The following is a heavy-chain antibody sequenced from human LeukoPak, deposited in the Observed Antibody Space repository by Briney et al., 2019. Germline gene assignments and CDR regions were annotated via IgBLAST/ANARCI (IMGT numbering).Heavy chain of an antibody. D-gene: IGHD6-6*01. CDR3: VRALGSSSADY. CDR2: IKQDGSEK. Sequence: GGSLSLSCAVSGFTFSDHFLDWVRQAPGKGLEWVANIKQDGSEKYYVDSVEGRFTISRDNAKNSVSLQMNSLRGEDTAVYYCVRALGSSSADYWGQGTLVTVSS. J-gene: IGHJ4*02. CDR1: GFTFSDHF. V-gene: IGHV3-7*01.